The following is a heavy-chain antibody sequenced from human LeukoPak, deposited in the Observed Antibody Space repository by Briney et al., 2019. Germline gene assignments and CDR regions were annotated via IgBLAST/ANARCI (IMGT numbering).Heavy chain of an antibody. D-gene: IGHD3-22*01. J-gene: IGHJ5*02. V-gene: IGHV4-38-2*02. CDR2: IYHSGST. CDR1: GYSIRSGYY. CDR3: ARDWANYYDSSGYSENWFDP. Sequence: KPSETLSLTCAVSGYSIRSGYYWGWIRQPPGKGLEWIGNIYHSGSTNYNPSLKSRVTMSVDTSKNQFSLKLSSVTAADTAVYYCARDWANYYDSSGYSENWFDPWGQGTLVTVSS.